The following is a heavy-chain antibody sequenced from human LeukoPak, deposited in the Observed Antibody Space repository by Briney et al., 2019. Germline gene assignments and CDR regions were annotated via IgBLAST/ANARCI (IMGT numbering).Heavy chain of an antibody. Sequence: SETLSLTCTVSGGSISSYYWSWIRQPPGKGLEWIGYIYYSGSTNYNPSLKSRVTISVDTSKNQFSLKLSSVTAADTAVYYCARDVVGSVDYWGQGTLVTVSS. CDR1: GGSISSYY. V-gene: IGHV4-59*01. CDR3: ARDVVGSVDY. CDR2: IYYSGST. D-gene: IGHD1-26*01. J-gene: IGHJ4*02.